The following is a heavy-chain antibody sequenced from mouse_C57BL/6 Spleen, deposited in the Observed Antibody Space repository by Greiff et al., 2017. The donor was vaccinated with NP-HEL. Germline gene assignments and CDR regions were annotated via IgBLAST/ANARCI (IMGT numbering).Heavy chain of an antibody. Sequence: EVMLVESGGGLVKPGGSLKLSCAASGFTFSSYAMSWVRQTPDKRLEWVATLSDGGSYTYYPDNVKGRFTISRDNAKNNLYLQMSHLKSEDTAMYYCARETDYYAMDYWGQGTSVTVSS. CDR2: LSDGGSYT. CDR1: GFTFSSYA. V-gene: IGHV5-4*01. CDR3: ARETDYYAMDY. J-gene: IGHJ4*01.